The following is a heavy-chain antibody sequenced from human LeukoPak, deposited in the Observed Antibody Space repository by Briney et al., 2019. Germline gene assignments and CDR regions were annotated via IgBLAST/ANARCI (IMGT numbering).Heavy chain of an antibody. Sequence: SETLSLTCTVSGGSISSGSYYWSWIRQPAGKGLEWIGRIYTSGSTNYNPSLKSRVTISVDTSKNQFSLKLSSVTATDTAVYYCARVASVPAATFDYWGQGTLVTVFS. D-gene: IGHD2-2*01. V-gene: IGHV4-61*02. CDR3: ARVASVPAATFDY. J-gene: IGHJ4*02. CDR1: GGSISSGSYY. CDR2: IYTSGST.